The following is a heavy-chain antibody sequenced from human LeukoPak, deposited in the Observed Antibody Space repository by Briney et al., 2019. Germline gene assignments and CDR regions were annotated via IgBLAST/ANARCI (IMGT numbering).Heavy chain of an antibody. CDR1: GFTFSNHG. J-gene: IGHJ6*02. Sequence: GGSLRLSCAASGFTFSNHGIHWVRQAPGKGLEWVSAIWYDGSKRCYADSVKGRFTISRDDSKNTVYLQMNSLRADATAVYYCARDPQHSMDVWGQGTTVTVSS. CDR3: ARDPQHSMDV. D-gene: IGHD5-18*01. CDR2: IWYDGSKR. V-gene: IGHV3-33*01.